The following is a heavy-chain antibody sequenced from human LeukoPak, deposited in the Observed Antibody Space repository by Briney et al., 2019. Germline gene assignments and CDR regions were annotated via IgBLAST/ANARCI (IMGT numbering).Heavy chain of an antibody. CDR3: ARTPYYYGSGSYYNPYYFDY. Sequence: GAPLQICGEGSGSIFTSYRIGGGRQLRGEGLEWMGIIYPDDSDTRYSPAFQGQVNSSSDKAISTAYLQWSSLKASDTAMYYCARTPYYYGSGSYYNPYYFDYWGQGTLVTVSS. CDR2: IYPDDSDT. D-gene: IGHD3-10*01. J-gene: IGHJ4*02. CDR1: GSIFTSYR. V-gene: IGHV5-51*01.